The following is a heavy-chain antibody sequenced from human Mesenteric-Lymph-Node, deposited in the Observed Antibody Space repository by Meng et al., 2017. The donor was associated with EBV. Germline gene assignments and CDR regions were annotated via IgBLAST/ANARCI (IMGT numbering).Heavy chain of an antibody. CDR1: GGSISSSHYY. D-gene: IGHD2/OR15-2a*01. J-gene: IGHJ4*02. CDR3: ASGLLHTSMPY. Sequence: QPQLQESGPGLVKPSVTLSLTCTVSGGSISSSHYYWGWVRQPPGKGLQWIGTIYYSGSTSYNPSLKSRVTISVDTSKNQFSVNLSSVTAADTAVYYCASGLLHTSMPYWGQGILVTVSS. CDR2: IYYSGST. V-gene: IGHV4-39*01.